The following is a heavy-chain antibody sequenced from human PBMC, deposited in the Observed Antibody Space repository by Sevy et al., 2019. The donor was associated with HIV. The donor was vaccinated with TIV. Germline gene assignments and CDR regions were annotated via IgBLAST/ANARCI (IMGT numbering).Heavy chain of an antibody. V-gene: IGHV1-24*01. J-gene: IGHJ5*02. CDR1: GYTLTELS. Sequence: AAVKVSCKVSGYTLTELSMHWVRQAPGKGLEWMGGFDPEDRETIYAQKFQGRVTMSENTSTDTAYMELSSLRSEDTAVDYCATRGYDFWSGIRYNWFDPWGQGTKVIVSS. CDR2: FDPEDRET. CDR3: ATRGYDFWSGIRYNWFDP. D-gene: IGHD3-3*01.